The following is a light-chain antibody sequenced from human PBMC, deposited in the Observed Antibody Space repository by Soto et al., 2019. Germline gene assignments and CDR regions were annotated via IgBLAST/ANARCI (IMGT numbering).Light chain of an antibody. J-gene: IGKJ1*01. CDR2: KAS. CDR1: QTISSW. CDR3: QQYNTYRTWT. V-gene: IGKV1-5*03. Sequence: DIQMTQSPSTLSGSVGDRVTITCRASQTISSWLAWYQQKPGKAPKLLIYKASTLKSGVPSRFSGSGSGTEFTLTISSLQPDDFATYYCQQYNTYRTWTFGQGTKVDI.